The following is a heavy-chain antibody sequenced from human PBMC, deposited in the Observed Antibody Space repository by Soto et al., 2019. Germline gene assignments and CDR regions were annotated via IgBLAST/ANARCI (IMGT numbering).Heavy chain of an antibody. Sequence: GGSLKISCKGSGYRFSSYLIGWVRPMPGKSLEGKGIIYPVDSNTRYSPSLQGQVTISVDKSISTAYLQWSSLKATDTAMYYCARHAYDFWSGHPNPRYYYGMDVWGQGTTVTVS. J-gene: IGHJ6*02. CDR1: GYRFSSYL. D-gene: IGHD3-3*01. V-gene: IGHV5-51*01. CDR2: IYPVDSNT. CDR3: ARHAYDFWSGHPNPRYYYGMDV.